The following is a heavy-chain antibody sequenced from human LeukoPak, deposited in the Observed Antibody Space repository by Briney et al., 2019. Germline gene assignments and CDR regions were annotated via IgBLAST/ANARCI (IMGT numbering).Heavy chain of an antibody. D-gene: IGHD2-15*01. V-gene: IGHV3-66*01. CDR2: IYSGGSTI. CDR3: ASRSPVVVVAGSTDY. CDR1: GFTVSSNY. Sequence: PGGSLRLSCAASGFTVSSNYMSWVRQAPGKGLEWVSVIYSGGSTIYYADSVKGRFTISRDNAKNSLYLQMNSLRAEDTAVYYCASRSPVVVVAGSTDYWGQGTLVTVSS. J-gene: IGHJ4*02.